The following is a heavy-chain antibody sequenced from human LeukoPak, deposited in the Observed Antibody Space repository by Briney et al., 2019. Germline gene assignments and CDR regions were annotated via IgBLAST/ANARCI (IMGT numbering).Heavy chain of an antibody. J-gene: IGHJ4*02. CDR1: GFTFSSYW. V-gene: IGHV3-7*01. D-gene: IGHD3-16*01. Sequence: PGGSLRLSCATSGFTFSSYWMTWVRQALGQGLEWVANINLDGSVQWYADSVKGRFTVSRDNAKNSVYLQMNSLRGEDTAVYYCAREGGVADYWGQGTLVTVSS. CDR2: INLDGSVQ. CDR3: AREGGVADY.